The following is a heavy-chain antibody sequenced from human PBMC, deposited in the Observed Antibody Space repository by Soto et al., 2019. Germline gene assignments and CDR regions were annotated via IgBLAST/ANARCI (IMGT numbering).Heavy chain of an antibody. Sequence: QVQLVESGGGVVQPGRSLRLSCAASGFTFSSYGMHWVRQAPGKGLEWVAVISYDGSNKYYADSVKGRFTISRDNSKNSPYLQMNSLRGEDTAVYYCAKYSVASTGWYFDLWCCGTLVTVSS. D-gene: IGHD2-2*01. CDR3: AKYSVASTGWYFDL. CDR1: GFTFSSYG. CDR2: ISYDGSNK. V-gene: IGHV3-30*18. J-gene: IGHJ2*01.